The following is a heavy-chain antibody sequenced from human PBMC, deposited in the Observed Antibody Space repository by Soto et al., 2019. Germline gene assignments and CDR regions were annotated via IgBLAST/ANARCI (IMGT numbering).Heavy chain of an antibody. Sequence: LSETLSLTCTVSAGSIRRGTYYFSCIRQHPEKGLEWIAYINYSGITHSNASLKSRLSITVDTSKNQFSLTLNSVTAADSGVYFCARTRPHDLVVVGAAHREVYFDFWGKGTLVTVSS. CDR2: INYSGIT. V-gene: IGHV4-31*03. D-gene: IGHD1-26*01. J-gene: IGHJ4*01. CDR1: AGSIRRGTYY. CDR3: ARTRPHDLVVVGAAHREVYFDF.